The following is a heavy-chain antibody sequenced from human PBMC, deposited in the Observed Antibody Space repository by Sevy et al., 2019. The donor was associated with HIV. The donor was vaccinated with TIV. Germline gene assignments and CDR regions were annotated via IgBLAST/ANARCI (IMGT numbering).Heavy chain of an antibody. J-gene: IGHJ3*02. CDR1: GYSFTSNW. Sequence: GESLKISCKGSGYSFTSNWIGWVRQMPGKGLEWMGIIYPGDSDTRYSPSFQGQVTISADKSISTAYLQWSSRKASDTAMYYCARRDSSGWYTFDIWGQGTMVTVSS. V-gene: IGHV5-51*01. CDR3: ARRDSSGWYTFDI. CDR2: IYPGDSDT. D-gene: IGHD6-19*01.